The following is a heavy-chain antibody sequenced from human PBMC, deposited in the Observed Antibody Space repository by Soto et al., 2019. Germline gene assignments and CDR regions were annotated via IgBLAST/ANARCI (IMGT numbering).Heavy chain of an antibody. Sequence: SVKVSFKASGYTFTSYGISWVRQAPGQGLEWMGWISAYNGNTNYAQKLQGRVTMTTDTSTSTAYMELRSLRSDDTAVYYCARTEADSSGYYGPVVDYWGQGTLVTVSS. CDR2: ISAYNGNT. CDR3: ARTEADSSGYYGPVVDY. V-gene: IGHV1-18*01. J-gene: IGHJ4*02. D-gene: IGHD3-22*01. CDR1: GYTFTSYG.